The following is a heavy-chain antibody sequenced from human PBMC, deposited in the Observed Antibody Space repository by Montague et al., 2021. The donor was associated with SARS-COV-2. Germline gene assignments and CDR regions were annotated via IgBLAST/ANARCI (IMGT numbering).Heavy chain of an antibody. D-gene: IGHD6-19*01. CDR2: ISGSGGST. J-gene: IGHJ4*02. V-gene: IGHV3-23*01. Sequence: SQRLSCAASGFTFSSYTITWVRQAPGKGLEWVSGISGSGGSTYYADSVKGRFTISRDNSKNTLYLQMNSLRAEDTAVYYCAKDRFSSGWFGGLDYWGQGTLVTVSS. CDR3: AKDRFSSGWFGGLDY. CDR1: GFTFSSYT.